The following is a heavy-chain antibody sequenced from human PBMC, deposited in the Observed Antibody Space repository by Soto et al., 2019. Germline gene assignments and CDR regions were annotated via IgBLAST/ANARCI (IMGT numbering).Heavy chain of an antibody. CDR1: GGSISSGGYS. CDR3: AAGGGLPRYY. D-gene: IGHD5-12*01. Sequence: QLQLQESGSGLVKPSQTLSLTCAVSGGSISSGGYSWSWIRQPPGKGLEWIGYIYHSGSTYYNPYRKSRVTISVDRSQNQFSLKLSSVTAADTAVYYCAAGGGLPRYYWGQGTLVTVSS. V-gene: IGHV4-30-2*01. CDR2: IYHSGST. J-gene: IGHJ4*02.